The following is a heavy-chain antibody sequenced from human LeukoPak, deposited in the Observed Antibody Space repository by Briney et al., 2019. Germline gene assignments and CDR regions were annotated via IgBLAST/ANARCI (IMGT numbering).Heavy chain of an antibody. J-gene: IGHJ4*02. V-gene: IGHV3-30*02. CDR2: IQYDGNDK. CDR3: ARAVYGFSSSWYLDD. D-gene: IGHD6-13*01. Sequence: PGGSLRLSCAASGFTFSTNGMHWVRQAPGKGLEWVAFIQYDGNDKYYADSVKGRFTISRDNSKNTLYLQMNSLRAEDTAVYFCARAVYGFSSSWYLDDWGQGTLVTVSS. CDR1: GFTFSTNG.